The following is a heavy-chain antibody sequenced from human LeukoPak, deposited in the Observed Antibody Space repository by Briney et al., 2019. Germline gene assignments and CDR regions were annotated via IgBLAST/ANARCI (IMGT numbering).Heavy chain of an antibody. CDR3: AKGSTFYYDSSVYYFYIDV. V-gene: IGHV3-23*01. D-gene: IGHD3-22*01. CDR2: ISSGGVST. CDR1: GFTYSNYA. Sequence: GGSPRLSCAASGFTYSNYAMSWVRQAPGKGLEWVSFISSGGVSTYYADSVKGQFIISRDNSRNTLYLQMDSLRSEDTAVYYCAKGSTFYYDSSVYYFYIDVWGKGTTVTVSS. J-gene: IGHJ6*03.